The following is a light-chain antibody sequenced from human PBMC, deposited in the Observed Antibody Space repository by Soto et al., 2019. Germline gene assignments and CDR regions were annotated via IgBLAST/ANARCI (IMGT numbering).Light chain of an antibody. CDR1: SSDVGGYNY. Sequence: QSVLTQPPSASGSPGQSVTISCTGTSSDVGGYNYVSWCQQHPGKAPKLMIYEVNKRPSGVPERFSGSKSGNTASLTVSGLQAEDEADYYCCSHAGSNNFYVFGTGTKVTVL. CDR3: CSHAGSNNFYV. V-gene: IGLV2-8*01. J-gene: IGLJ1*01. CDR2: EVN.